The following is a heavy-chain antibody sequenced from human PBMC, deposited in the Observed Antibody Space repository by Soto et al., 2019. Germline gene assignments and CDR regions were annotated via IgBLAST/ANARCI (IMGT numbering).Heavy chain of an antibody. CDR3: ATDPDSSGYYGMDV. CDR1: GFTFSDYY. J-gene: IGHJ6*02. Sequence: QVQLVESGGGLVKPGGSLRLSCAASGFTFSDYYMSWIRQAPGKGLEWVSSITAGSIVYYADSVKGRFTISRDNAKSALYLQLNSLRVEDTAVYYCATDPDSSGYYGMDVWGQGTTVTVSS. V-gene: IGHV3-11*01. CDR2: ITAGSIV. D-gene: IGHD6-19*01.